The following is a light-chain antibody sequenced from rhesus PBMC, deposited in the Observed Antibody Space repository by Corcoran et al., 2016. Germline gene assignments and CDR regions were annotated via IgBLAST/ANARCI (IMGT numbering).Light chain of an antibody. Sequence: EIVMTQSPATLSLSPGERATLSCRASQSVSSNLAWYQQKPGQAPRLLIYYASKRATGIPDRFSGSGSGTDFTLTISSLEPEDVGVYYCQQYNNWRTFGQGTKVEIK. CDR2: YAS. CDR3: QQYNNWRT. CDR1: QSVSSN. J-gene: IGKJ1*01. V-gene: IGKV3-35*01.